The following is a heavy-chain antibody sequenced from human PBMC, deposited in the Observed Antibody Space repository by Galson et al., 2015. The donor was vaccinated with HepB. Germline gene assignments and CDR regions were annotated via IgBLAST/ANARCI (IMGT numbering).Heavy chain of an antibody. CDR1: GGSISSYS. V-gene: IGHV4-59*01. CDR2: IYNSGST. D-gene: IGHD1-14*01. CDR3: ARYTSTPARGFFHFYYMDV. J-gene: IGHJ6*03. Sequence: SETLSLTCIVSGGSISSYSWSWIRQSPGKGLEWIGYIYNSGSTNYNPSLKSRVTISGDTSKNQFFLKLNSVTAADTAVYYCARYTSTPARGFFHFYYMDVWGKGTTLTVSS.